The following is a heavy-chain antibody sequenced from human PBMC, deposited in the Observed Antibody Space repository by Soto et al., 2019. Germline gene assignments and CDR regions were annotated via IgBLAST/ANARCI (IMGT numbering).Heavy chain of an antibody. V-gene: IGHV1-8*01. CDR2: MNPANGNA. CDR1: GYNFISSN. Sequence: QEQLVQSGAEVKRPGASVKISCRASGYNFISSNINWVRQAAGQRPEWLGWMNPANGNAAFARHFQGRVTMARDTSTDTAYMEVGGLSSGDTAIYYCARAVGIAVTGLDLWGPGTLVTVS. J-gene: IGHJ5*02. CDR3: ARAVGIAVTGLDL. D-gene: IGHD6-19*01.